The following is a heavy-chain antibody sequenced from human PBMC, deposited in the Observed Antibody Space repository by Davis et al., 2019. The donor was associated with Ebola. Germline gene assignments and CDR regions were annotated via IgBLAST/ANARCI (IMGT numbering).Heavy chain of an antibody. CDR3: ARRIRTAASFDWFDP. Sequence: PSETLSLTCTVPGGSISSYYWSWIRQPPGKGLEWIGYIYYSGSTNYNPSLKSRVTISVDTSKNQFSLKLSSVTAADTAVYYCARRIRTAASFDWFDPWGQGTLVTVSS. CDR1: GGSISSYY. D-gene: IGHD6-13*01. J-gene: IGHJ5*02. V-gene: IGHV4-59*01. CDR2: IYYSGST.